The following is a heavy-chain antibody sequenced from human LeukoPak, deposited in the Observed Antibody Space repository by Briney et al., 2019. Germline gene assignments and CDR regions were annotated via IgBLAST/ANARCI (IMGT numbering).Heavy chain of an antibody. CDR1: GFTFDDYG. V-gene: IGHV3-11*04. D-gene: IGHD1-26*01. Sequence: GGSLRLSCAASGFTFDDYGMSWVRQAPGKGLEWVSYISSSGSTIYYADSVKGRFTISRDNAKNSLYLQMNSLRAEDTAVYYCARDMGELLFDYWGQGTLVTVSS. J-gene: IGHJ4*02. CDR3: ARDMGELLFDY. CDR2: ISSSGSTI.